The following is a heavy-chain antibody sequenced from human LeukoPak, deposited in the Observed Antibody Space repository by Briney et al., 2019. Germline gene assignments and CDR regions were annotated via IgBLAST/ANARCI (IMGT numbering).Heavy chain of an antibody. CDR3: ARDQSGSYSGIDY. V-gene: IGHV1-69*05. D-gene: IGHD1-26*01. J-gene: IGHJ4*02. Sequence: SVKVSCKASGGTFSSYAISWVRQAPGQRLEWMGGIIPIFGTANYAQKFQGRVTITTDESTSTAYMELSSLRSEDTAVYYCARDQSGSYSGIDYWGQGTLVTVSS. CDR1: GGTFSSYA. CDR2: IIPIFGTA.